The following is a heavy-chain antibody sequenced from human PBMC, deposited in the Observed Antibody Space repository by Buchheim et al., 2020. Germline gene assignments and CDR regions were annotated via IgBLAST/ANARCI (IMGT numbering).Heavy chain of an antibody. CDR1: TFTFSNAW. CDR3: TTGAYGMDV. Sequence: EVQLVESGGGLVKPGGSIRLSCAASTFTFSNAWMNWVRQAPGKGLQWVGRVKSRADGGTTDYAAPVKGRFHIPRDVSKKTLYLQMNTLKTEDTAVYYCTTGAYGMDVWGQGTT. D-gene: IGHD4/OR15-4a*01. J-gene: IGHJ6*02. V-gene: IGHV3-15*07. CDR2: VKSRADGGTT.